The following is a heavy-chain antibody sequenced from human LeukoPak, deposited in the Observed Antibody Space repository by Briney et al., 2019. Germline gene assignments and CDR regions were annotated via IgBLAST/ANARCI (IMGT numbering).Heavy chain of an antibody. V-gene: IGHV4-34*01. J-gene: IGHJ4*02. CDR1: GFTFSDYY. CDR3: ARGQGTVTTH. Sequence: GSLRLSCAASGFTFSDYYMSWIRQAPGKGLEWIGEINHSGNANYNPSLKSRVTISLDMSENHFSLKLTSVTAADTAVYYCARGQGTVTTHWGQGTLVTVSS. CDR2: INHSGNA. D-gene: IGHD4-17*01.